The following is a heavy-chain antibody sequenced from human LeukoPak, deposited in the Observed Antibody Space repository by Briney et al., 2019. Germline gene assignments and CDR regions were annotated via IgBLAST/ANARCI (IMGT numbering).Heavy chain of an antibody. Sequence: SETLSLTCTVSSGSISSYYWSWIRQPPGKDLEWIGYIYYSGSTNYNPSLKSRVTISVDTSKNQFSLNLSSVTAADTAVYYCARDQGYGMDVWGQGTTVTVSS. J-gene: IGHJ6*02. V-gene: IGHV4-59*01. CDR1: SGSISSYY. CDR3: ARDQGYGMDV. CDR2: IYYSGST.